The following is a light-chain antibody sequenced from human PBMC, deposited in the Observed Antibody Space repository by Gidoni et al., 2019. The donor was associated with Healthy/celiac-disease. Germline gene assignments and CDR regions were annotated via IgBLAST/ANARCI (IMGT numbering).Light chain of an antibody. CDR1: QGISSY. CDR2: AAS. CDR3: QQLNSYQIT. V-gene: IGKV1-9*01. J-gene: IGKJ5*01. Sequence: DIQLTQSPSFLSASVGDRVTITCRASQGISSYLAWYQQKPGKAPKLLIYAASTLQSGVPSRFNGSGSGTEFTLTISSLQPEDFATYYCQQLNSYQITFGQGTRLEIK.